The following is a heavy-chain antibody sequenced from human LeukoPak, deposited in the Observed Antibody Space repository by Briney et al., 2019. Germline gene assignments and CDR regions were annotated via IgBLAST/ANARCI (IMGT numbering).Heavy chain of an antibody. D-gene: IGHD5-24*01. CDR3: ARAYIEMATPFDI. V-gene: IGHV1-2*02. CDR2: INLNSGGT. CDR1: GYTFTGYY. Sequence: ASVKVSCKASGYTFTGYYMHWVRQAPGQGLEWMGWINLNSGGTNYAQKFRGRVTMTRDTSISTAYMELSRLRSDDTAVYYCARAYIEMATPFDIWGQGTMVTVSS. J-gene: IGHJ3*02.